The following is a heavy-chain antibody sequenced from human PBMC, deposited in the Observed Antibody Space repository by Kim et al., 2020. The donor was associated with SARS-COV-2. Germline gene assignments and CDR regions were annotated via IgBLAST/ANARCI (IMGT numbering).Heavy chain of an antibody. Sequence: GGSLRLSCAASGFTFSSYAMSWVRQAPGKGLEWVSAISGSGGSTYYADSVKGRFTISRDNSKNTLYLQMNSLRAEDTAVYYCAKIDCSGGSCYGVDWFDPWGQGTLVTVSS. D-gene: IGHD2-15*01. CDR3: AKIDCSGGSCYGVDWFDP. J-gene: IGHJ5*02. V-gene: IGHV3-23*01. CDR2: ISGSGGST. CDR1: GFTFSSYA.